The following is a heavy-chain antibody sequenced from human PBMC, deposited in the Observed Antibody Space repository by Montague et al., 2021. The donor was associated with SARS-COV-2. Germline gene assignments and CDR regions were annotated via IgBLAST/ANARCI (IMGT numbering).Heavy chain of an antibody. J-gene: IGHJ6*02. V-gene: IGHV4-4*07. CDR3: AREAWFGDKTSASEYYGMDV. CDR1: GGSISSYY. CDR2: IYTSGST. D-gene: IGHD3-10*01. Sequence: SETLSLTCTVSGGSISSYYWSWIRQPAGKGLEWIGRIYTSGSTNYNPSLKSRVTMSVDTSKNRFSLKLCSVTAADTAVYYCAREAWFGDKTSASEYYGMDVWGQGTTVTVSS.